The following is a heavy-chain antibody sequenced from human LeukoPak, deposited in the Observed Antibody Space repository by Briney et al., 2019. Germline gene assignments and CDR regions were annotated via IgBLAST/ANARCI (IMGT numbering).Heavy chain of an antibody. D-gene: IGHD4-23*01. CDR1: GFTLSDYY. J-gene: IGHJ4*02. Sequence: GGSLRLSCAASGFTLSDYYMSWIRQAPGKGLEWLTYISSSSSIIQYADSVKGRFTVSRDNAKNSLFLQMNSLRAEDTAVYYCAREERLRWTGYWGQGTLVTVSS. CDR3: AREERLRWTGY. V-gene: IGHV3-11*01. CDR2: ISSSSSII.